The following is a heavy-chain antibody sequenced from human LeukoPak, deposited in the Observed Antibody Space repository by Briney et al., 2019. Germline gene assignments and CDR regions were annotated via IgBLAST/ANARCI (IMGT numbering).Heavy chain of an antibody. J-gene: IGHJ1*01. V-gene: IGHV1-46*01. Sequence: ASVKVSXKASGYTFTSYYMHWVRQAPGQGLEWMGIINPSGGSTSYAQKFQGRVTMTRDTSTSTVYMELSSLRSEDTAVYYCASGDYYHSSGYYGNEYFQHWGQGTLVTVSS. CDR3: ASGDYYHSSGYYGNEYFQH. D-gene: IGHD3-22*01. CDR2: INPSGGST. CDR1: GYTFTSYY.